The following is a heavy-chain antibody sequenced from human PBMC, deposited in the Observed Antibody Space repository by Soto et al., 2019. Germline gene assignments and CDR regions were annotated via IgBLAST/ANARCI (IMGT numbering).Heavy chain of an antibody. D-gene: IGHD6-19*01. CDR1: GGSISSGGYS. V-gene: IGHV4-30-2*01. CDR2: IYHSGST. Sequence: SETLSLTCAVSGGSISSGGYSWSWIRQPPGKGLEWIGCIYHSGSTYYNPSLKSRVTISVDRSKNQFSLKLSSVTAADTAVYYCASGIAVAVERFFDYWGQGTLVTVSS. CDR3: ASGIAVAVERFFDY. J-gene: IGHJ4*02.